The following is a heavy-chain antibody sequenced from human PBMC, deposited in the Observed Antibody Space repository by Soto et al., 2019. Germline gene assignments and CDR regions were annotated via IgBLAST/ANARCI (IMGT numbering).Heavy chain of an antibody. CDR1: GYSFTSYW. J-gene: IGHJ4*02. V-gene: IGHV5-51*01. CDR2: IYPGDSDT. Sequence: PGESLKISCKGSGYSFTSYWIGWVRQMPGKGLEWMGIIYPGDSDTRYSPSFQGQVTISADKSISTAYLQWSSLKASDTAMYYCARLADSSGYYAYYFDYWGQGNLVTVSS. CDR3: ARLADSSGYYAYYFDY. D-gene: IGHD3-22*01.